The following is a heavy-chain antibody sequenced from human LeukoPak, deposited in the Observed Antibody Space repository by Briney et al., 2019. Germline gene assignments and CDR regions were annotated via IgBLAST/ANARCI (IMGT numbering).Heavy chain of an antibody. V-gene: IGHV3-33*06. CDR1: GFTFSSYG. Sequence: GGSLRLSCAASGFTFSSYGMHWVRQAPGKGLEWVAVIWYDGGNKYYADSVKGRFTISRDNSKNTLYLQMNSLRAEDTAVYYCAKLRGRYGDYGYYFDYWGQGTLVTVSS. J-gene: IGHJ4*02. D-gene: IGHD4-17*01. CDR3: AKLRGRYGDYGYYFDY. CDR2: IWYDGGNK.